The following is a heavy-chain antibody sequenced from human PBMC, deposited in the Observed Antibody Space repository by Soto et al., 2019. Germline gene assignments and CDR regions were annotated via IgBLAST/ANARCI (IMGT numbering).Heavy chain of an antibody. CDR1: GDSMSSSY. CDR3: AIYIAALDY. J-gene: IGHJ4*02. CDR2: LYPSGST. Sequence: PSETLSLTCTVSGDSMSSSYWSWIRQPAGKGLEWVGRLYPSGSTNYNPSLRSRVTMSVDTSKNQFSLRLSSVTAADTAVYYCAIYIAALDYWGQGTLVTVSS. D-gene: IGHD6-6*01. V-gene: IGHV4-4*07.